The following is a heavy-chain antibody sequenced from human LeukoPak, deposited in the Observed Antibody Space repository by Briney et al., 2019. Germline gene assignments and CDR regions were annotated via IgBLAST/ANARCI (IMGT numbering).Heavy chain of an antibody. V-gene: IGHV3-74*01. Sequence: GGSLRLSCAASGFTFTGYWMYWVRQAPGKGLVWVSLINSDGSSTNYADSVKGRFTISRDNAKNTLYLQVNSLRADDTAVYYCARHLGTYSDHWGQGTLVTVS. CDR3: ARHLGTYSDH. CDR1: GFTFTGYW. D-gene: IGHD7-27*01. CDR2: INSDGSST. J-gene: IGHJ4*02.